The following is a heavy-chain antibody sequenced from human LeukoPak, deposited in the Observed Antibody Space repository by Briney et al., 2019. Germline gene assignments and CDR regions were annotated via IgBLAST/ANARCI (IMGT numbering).Heavy chain of an antibody. CDR3: ARGYQAWIAARPRRFDP. CDR2: ISGSGSST. V-gene: IGHV3-23*01. CDR1: GFSFSSYA. Sequence: HPGGSLRLSCAASGFSFSSYAMSWVRQAPGKGLEWVSAISGSGSSTYYADSVKGRFTISRDNAKNSLYLQMNSLRAEDTAVYYCARGYQAWIAARPRRFDPWGQGTLVTVSS. J-gene: IGHJ5*02. D-gene: IGHD6-6*01.